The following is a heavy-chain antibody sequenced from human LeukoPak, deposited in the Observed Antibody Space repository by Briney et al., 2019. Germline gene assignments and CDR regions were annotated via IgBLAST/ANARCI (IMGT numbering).Heavy chain of an antibody. Sequence: GGSLRLSCAASGFTFSSYGMHWVRQALGKGLEWVAFIRYDGSNKYYADSVKVRFTISRDNSKNTLYLQMNSLRAEDMAVYYCARSSDGDYYHYFDYWGQGTLVTVSS. CDR3: ARSSDGDYYHYFDY. J-gene: IGHJ4*02. CDR2: IRYDGSNK. V-gene: IGHV3-30*02. CDR1: GFTFSSYG. D-gene: IGHD4-17*01.